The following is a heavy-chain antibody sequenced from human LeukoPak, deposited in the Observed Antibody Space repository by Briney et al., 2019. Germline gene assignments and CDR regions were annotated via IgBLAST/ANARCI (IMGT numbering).Heavy chain of an antibody. J-gene: IGHJ4*02. CDR3: ARSYGDYVPFDY. CDR1: GFTFSSYA. V-gene: IGHV3-30*04. CDR2: ISHAGTNK. D-gene: IGHD4-17*01. Sequence: GGSLRLSCAASGFTFSSYAMHWVRQAPGKGLERVAVISHAGTNKYYADSVKGRFTISRDNSKNTLFLQMNSLRPEDTAVYYCARSYGDYVPFDYWGQGTLVTVSS.